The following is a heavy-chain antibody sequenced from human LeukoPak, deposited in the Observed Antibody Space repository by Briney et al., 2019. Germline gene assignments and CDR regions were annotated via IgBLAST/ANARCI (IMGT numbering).Heavy chain of an antibody. CDR3: ARQWYREKIDY. Sequence: PSETLSLTCTVSGGSISSFHWSWIRQPPGKGLEHIGNIYDSGSTYYNPSLKSRVTISVDTSKNQFSLKLTSVTAADTAVYYCARQWYREKIDYWGQGTLVTVSS. D-gene: IGHD1-26*01. V-gene: IGHV4-59*08. CDR1: GGSISSFH. J-gene: IGHJ4*02. CDR2: IYDSGST.